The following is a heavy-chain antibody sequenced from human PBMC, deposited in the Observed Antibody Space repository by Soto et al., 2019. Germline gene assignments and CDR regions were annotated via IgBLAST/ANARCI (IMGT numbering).Heavy chain of an antibody. D-gene: IGHD1-26*01. Sequence: SETLSLTCTVSGVSISSGGWYRSWIRQHPGKGLERIGFIYYTGTTNYNPSLESRVTISVDTTNYPSSLKLNPVTAADTTVYLCARQHDICWSRAIFWGQGTLVSVSS. V-gene: IGHV4-31*03. J-gene: IGHJ4*02. CDR1: GVSISSGGWY. CDR2: IYYTGTT. CDR3: ARQHDICWSRAIF.